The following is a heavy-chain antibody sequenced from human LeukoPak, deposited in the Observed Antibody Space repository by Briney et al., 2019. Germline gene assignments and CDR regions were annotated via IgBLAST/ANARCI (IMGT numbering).Heavy chain of an antibody. CDR1: GYTFTSYY. V-gene: IGHV1-46*01. CDR3: ARDPLSAAAGTPHLDAFDI. CDR2: INPSGGST. Sequence: ASVKVSCKTSGYTFTSYYMHWVRQAPGQGLEWMGIINPSGGSTSYAQKFQGRVTMTRDMSTSTVYMELSSLRSEGTAVYYCARDPLSAAAGTPHLDAFDIWGQGTMVTVSS. D-gene: IGHD6-13*01. J-gene: IGHJ3*02.